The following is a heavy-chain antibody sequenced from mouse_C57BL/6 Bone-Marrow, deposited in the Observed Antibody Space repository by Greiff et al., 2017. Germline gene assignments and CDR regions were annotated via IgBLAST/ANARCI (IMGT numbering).Heavy chain of an antibody. D-gene: IGHD6-5*01. J-gene: IGHJ1*03. Sequence: EVQLQQSGAELVRPGASVKLSCTASGFNFKDDYMHWVKQRPEQGLEWIGWIDPGNGDTEYASKFQGKATITADTSSNTAYLQLSSLTSEDTAVYYCAYDGYWYFDVWGTGTTVTVSS. CDR1: GFNFKDDY. CDR3: AYDGYWYFDV. V-gene: IGHV14-4*01. CDR2: IDPGNGDT.